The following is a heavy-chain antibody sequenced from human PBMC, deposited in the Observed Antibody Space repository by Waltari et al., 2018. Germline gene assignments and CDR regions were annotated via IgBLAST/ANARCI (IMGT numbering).Heavy chain of an antibody. V-gene: IGHV1-69*06. CDR3: ARSTYSSSWYYFDY. CDR1: GGTFSRYA. J-gene: IGHJ4*02. CDR2: IIPIFGTA. Sequence: QVQVVQSGAEVRRPGYSVNVSCKASGGTFSRYAISWGGQAPGQGLEWMGRIIPIFGTANYAQKFQGRVTITADKSTSTAYMELSSLRSEDTAVYYCARSTYSSSWYYFDYWGQGTLVTVSS. D-gene: IGHD6-13*01.